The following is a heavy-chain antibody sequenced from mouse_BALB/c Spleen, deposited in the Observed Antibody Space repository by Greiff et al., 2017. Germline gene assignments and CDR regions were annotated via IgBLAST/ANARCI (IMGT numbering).Heavy chain of an antibody. V-gene: IGHV5-17*02. CDR2: ISSGSSTI. CDR1: GFTFSSFG. J-gene: IGHJ4*01. CDR3: AREKDYAMDY. Sequence: EVNVVESGGGLVQPGGSRKLSCAASGFTFSSFGMHWVRQAPEKGLEWVAYISSGSSTIYYADTVKGRFTISRDNPKNTLFLQMTSLRSEDTAMYYCAREKDYAMDYWGQGTSVTVSS.